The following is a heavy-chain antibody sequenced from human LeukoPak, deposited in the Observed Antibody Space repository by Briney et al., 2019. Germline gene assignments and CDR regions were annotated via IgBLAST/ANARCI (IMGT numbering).Heavy chain of an antibody. CDR3: ARECPDTYRFDP. V-gene: IGHV1-46*01. Sequence: GASVKVSCKASGYTFTNYYMHWMRHAPGQGLEWMGIINPSSGGTIYAQKFQGRVTMTRDTSTTTDYKELSSMGSEDTAEYYCARECPDTYRFDPWGQGTLVTVSS. CDR1: GYTFTNYY. J-gene: IGHJ5*02. D-gene: IGHD1-14*01. CDR2: INPSSGGT.